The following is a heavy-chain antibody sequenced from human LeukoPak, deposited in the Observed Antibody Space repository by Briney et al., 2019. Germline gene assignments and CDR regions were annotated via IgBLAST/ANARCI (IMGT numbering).Heavy chain of an antibody. J-gene: IGHJ4*02. CDR2: ISGSGGST. D-gene: IGHD6-19*01. CDR1: GFTFSNYA. Sequence: GGSLRLSCGASGFTFSNYAMSWVRQAPGKGLEWVSAISGSGGSTCYADSVKGRFAVSRDNSKKTLYLQLNSLRAEDTAVYYCARERDLGIAVAGTIFDYWGQGTLVTVSS. CDR3: ARERDLGIAVAGTIFDY. V-gene: IGHV3-23*01.